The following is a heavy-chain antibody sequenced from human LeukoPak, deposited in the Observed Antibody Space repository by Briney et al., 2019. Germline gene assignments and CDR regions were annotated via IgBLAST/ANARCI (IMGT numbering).Heavy chain of an antibody. D-gene: IGHD3-10*02. CDR1: GFTFSSYE. CDR2: ISSSGSKI. CDR3: AELGITMIGGV. J-gene: IGHJ6*04. V-gene: IGHV3-48*03. Sequence: GGSLRLSCAASGFTFSSYEMNKVRQTPGKGLEWVSYISSSGSKIYYADSVKGRFTISRDKDKNSLYLQMNGLRAEDTAVYYCAELGITMIGGVWGKGTTVTISS.